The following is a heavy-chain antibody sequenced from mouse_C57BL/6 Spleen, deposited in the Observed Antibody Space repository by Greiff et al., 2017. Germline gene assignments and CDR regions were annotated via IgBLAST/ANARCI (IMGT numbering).Heavy chain of an antibody. CDR2: INPNNGGT. CDR3: ARSRAYYSNGPPYWYFDV. CDR1: GYTFTDYN. V-gene: IGHV1-22*01. D-gene: IGHD2-5*01. Sequence: VQLKQSGPELVKPGASVKMSCKASGYTFTDYNMHWVKQSHGKSLEWIGYINPNNGGTSYNQKFKGKATLTVNKSSSTAYMELRSLTSEDSAVYYGARSRAYYSNGPPYWYFDVWGTGTTVTVSS. J-gene: IGHJ1*03.